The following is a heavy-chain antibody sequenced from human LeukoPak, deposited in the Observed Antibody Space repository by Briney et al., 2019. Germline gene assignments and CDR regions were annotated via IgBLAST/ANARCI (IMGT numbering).Heavy chain of an antibody. J-gene: IGHJ3*02. CDR3: ARDGGYGGNPNDAFDM. CDR2: IWYDGSNK. Sequence: PGGSLRLSCAASGFTFSNYGMHWVRQAPGKGLEWVAIIWYDGSNKYYADSVKGRFTISRDNSKSTLYLQMNSLRAEDTAVYYCARDGGYGGNPNDAFDMWGQGTMVTVSS. D-gene: IGHD4-23*01. CDR1: GFTFSNYG. V-gene: IGHV3-33*01.